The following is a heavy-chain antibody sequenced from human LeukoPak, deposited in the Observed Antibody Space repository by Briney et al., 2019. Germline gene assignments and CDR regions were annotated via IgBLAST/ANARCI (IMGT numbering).Heavy chain of an antibody. D-gene: IGHD6-13*01. Sequence: GGSLRLSCAASGFTFSSYWMSWVRQAPGKGLEWVANIKQDGSEKYYVDSVKGRFTISRDNAKNSLYLQMNSLRAEDTAVYYCAGEEYDRYSSSWRHFDYWGQGTLVTVSS. CDR1: GFTFSSYW. V-gene: IGHV3-7*01. CDR3: AGEEYDRYSSSWRHFDY. CDR2: IKQDGSEK. J-gene: IGHJ4*02.